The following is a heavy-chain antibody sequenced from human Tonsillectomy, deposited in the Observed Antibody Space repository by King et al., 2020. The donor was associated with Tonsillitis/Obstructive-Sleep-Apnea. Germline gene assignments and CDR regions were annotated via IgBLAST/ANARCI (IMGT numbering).Heavy chain of an antibody. CDR2: IWYDGSNK. Sequence: VQLVESGGGVVQPGRSLRLSCAASGFTFSSYGMHWVRQAPGKGLEWVAVIWYDGSNKYYADSVKGRFTISRDNSKNTLYLQMNSLRAEDTAVYYCAKSDFPGDYYGMDVWGQGTTVTVSS. CDR1: GFTFSSYG. CDR3: AKSDFPGDYYGMDV. D-gene: IGHD3-10*01. V-gene: IGHV3-33*06. J-gene: IGHJ6*02.